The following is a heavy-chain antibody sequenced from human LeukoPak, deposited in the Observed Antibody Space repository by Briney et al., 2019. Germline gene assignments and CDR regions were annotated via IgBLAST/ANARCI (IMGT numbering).Heavy chain of an antibody. D-gene: IGHD3-3*01. Sequence: ASVKVSCKASGYTFSDFGITWVRQAPGQGVEWMGWINPNSGGTNYAQKFQGRVTMTRDTSISTAYMELSRLRSDDTAVYYCARGGDFWSDENLDHWGQGTLVTVSS. CDR2: INPNSGGT. CDR3: ARGGDFWSDENLDH. V-gene: IGHV1-2*02. J-gene: IGHJ4*02. CDR1: GYTFSDFG.